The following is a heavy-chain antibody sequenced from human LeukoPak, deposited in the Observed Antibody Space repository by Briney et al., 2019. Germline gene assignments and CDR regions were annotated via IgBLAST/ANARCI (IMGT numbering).Heavy chain of an antibody. Sequence: GGSLRLSCAASGFTVSSNYMSWVRQAPGKGLEWVSVIYSGGSTHYADSVKGRFTISRDNSKNTLYLQMNSLRAEDTAVYYCARVTCYGWCGYYLLFDYWGQGTLVTVSS. V-gene: IGHV3-66*01. J-gene: IGHJ4*02. D-gene: IGHD3-3*01. CDR1: GFTVSSNY. CDR3: ARVTCYGWCGYYLLFDY. CDR2: IYSGGST.